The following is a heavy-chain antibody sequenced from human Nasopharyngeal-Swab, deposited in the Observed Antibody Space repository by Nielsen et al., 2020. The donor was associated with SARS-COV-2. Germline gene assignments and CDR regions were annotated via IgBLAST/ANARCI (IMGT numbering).Heavy chain of an antibody. CDR2: ISSNGGST. V-gene: IGHV3-64*04. CDR1: GFTFSSYA. D-gene: IGHD2-8*01. J-gene: IGHJ4*02. Sequence: GGPLRLSCSASGFTFSSYAMHWVRQAPGKGLEYVSAISSNGGSTYYADSVKGRFTISRDNSKNTLYLQMNSLRAEDTAVYYCAKEMGYSIDWGQGTLVTVSS. CDR3: AKEMGYSID.